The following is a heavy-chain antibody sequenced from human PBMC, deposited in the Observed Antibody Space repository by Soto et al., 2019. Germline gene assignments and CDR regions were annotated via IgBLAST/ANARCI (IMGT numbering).Heavy chain of an antibody. Sequence: PSETLSRTCAVYGGSFSGYYWSWIRQPPGKGLEWIGEIKHRGSTNYNPSLKSRVTISVDTSKNQFSLKLSSVTAADTAVYYCARLYGSRGPFDYWGQGTLVTVSS. D-gene: IGHD6-13*01. CDR2: IKHRGST. V-gene: IGHV4-34*01. CDR3: ARLYGSRGPFDY. CDR1: GGSFSGYY. J-gene: IGHJ4*02.